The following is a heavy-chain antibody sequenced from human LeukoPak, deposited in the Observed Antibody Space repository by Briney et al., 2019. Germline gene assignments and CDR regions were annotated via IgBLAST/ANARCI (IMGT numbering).Heavy chain of an antibody. D-gene: IGHD3-22*01. CDR2: IIPILGIA. J-gene: IGHJ4*02. CDR3: ARDPGSSGYYHFDY. V-gene: IGHV1-69*04. CDR1: GGTFSSYA. Sequence: SVKVSCKASGGTFSSYAISWVRQAPGQGLEWMGRIIPILGIANYAQKFQGRVTITADKSTSTAYMELSSLRSEDTAVYYCARDPGSSGYYHFDYWGQGTLVTVSS.